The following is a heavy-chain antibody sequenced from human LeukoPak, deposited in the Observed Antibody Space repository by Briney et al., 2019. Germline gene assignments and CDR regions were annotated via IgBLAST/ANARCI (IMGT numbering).Heavy chain of an antibody. Sequence: SETLSLTCTVSGGSISSSSYYWGWIRQPPGKGLEWIGSIYYSGSTYYNPSLKGRVTISVDTSKNQFSLKLSSVTAADTAVYYCATQGETYYYDSSGYSSFDYWGQGTLVTVSS. D-gene: IGHD3-22*01. J-gene: IGHJ4*02. V-gene: IGHV4-39*01. CDR2: IYYSGST. CDR1: GGSISSSSYY. CDR3: ATQGETYYYDSSGYSSFDY.